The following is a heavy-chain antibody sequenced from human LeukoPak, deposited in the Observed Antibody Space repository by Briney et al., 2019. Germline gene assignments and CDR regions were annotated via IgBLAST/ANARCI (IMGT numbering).Heavy chain of an antibody. V-gene: IGHV3-23*01. J-gene: IGHJ4*02. CDR3: AKSLYDSSGYYFFDY. CDR1: GFTFSSYA. CDR2: ISTGGGTT. D-gene: IGHD3-22*01. Sequence: GGSLGLSCAASGFTFSSYAMSWVRQAPGKGLESVSSISTGGGTTYYADSVKGRFTISRDNSKSTLYLQMNSLRAEDTAVYYCAKSLYDSSGYYFFDYWGQGTLVTVSS.